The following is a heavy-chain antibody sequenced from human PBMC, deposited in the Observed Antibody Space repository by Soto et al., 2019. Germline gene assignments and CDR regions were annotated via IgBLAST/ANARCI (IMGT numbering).Heavy chain of an antibody. D-gene: IGHD2-2*01. Sequence: SETLSLTCAVYGGSFSGYYWSWIRQPPGKGLEWIGEINHSGSTNYNPSLKSRVTISVDTSKNQFSLKLSSVTAADTAVYYCARGVPAAIGYYYYYMDVWGKGTTVTVSS. CDR3: ARGVPAAIGYYYYYMDV. J-gene: IGHJ6*03. CDR1: GGSFSGYY. V-gene: IGHV4-34*01. CDR2: INHSGST.